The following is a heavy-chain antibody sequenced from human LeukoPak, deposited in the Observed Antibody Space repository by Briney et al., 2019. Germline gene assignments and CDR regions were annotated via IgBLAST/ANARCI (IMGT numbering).Heavy chain of an antibody. CDR2: ISWNSGSM. V-gene: IGHV3-9*01. CDR3: AKSGCSGGSCYAYYYYMDV. Sequence: GRSLRLSCAASGFTFDDYAMHWVRQAPGKGLEWVSGISWNSGSMGYADSEKGRFTISRHNAKNSLYLQMNSLRAEDTALYYCAKSGCSGGSCYAYYYYMDVWGKGTTVTVSS. CDR1: GFTFDDYA. D-gene: IGHD2-15*01. J-gene: IGHJ6*03.